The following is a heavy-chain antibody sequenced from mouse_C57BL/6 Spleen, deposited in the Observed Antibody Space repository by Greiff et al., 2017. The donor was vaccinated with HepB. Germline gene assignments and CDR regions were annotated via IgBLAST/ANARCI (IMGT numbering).Heavy chain of an antibody. CDR1: GYTFTDYE. V-gene: IGHV1-15*01. CDR3: TRGDGYDVGYFDV. Sequence: VQLQQSGAELVRPGASVTLSCKASGYTFTDYEMHWVKQTPVHGLEWIGAIDPETGGTAYNQKFKGKAILTADKSSSTAYMELRSLTSEDSAVYYCTRGDGYDVGYFDVWGTGTTVTVSS. D-gene: IGHD2-2*01. J-gene: IGHJ1*03. CDR2: IDPETGGT.